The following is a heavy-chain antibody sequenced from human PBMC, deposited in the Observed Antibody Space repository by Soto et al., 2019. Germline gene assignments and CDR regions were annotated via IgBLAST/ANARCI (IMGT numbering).Heavy chain of an antibody. CDR3: ARLSSGSNFFSDY. V-gene: IGHV5-51*01. Sequence: PGVSLQNWCKGSGCSCTNYWIGWMRQMPGKGLECMGIIWPSDSDTRYSPSFQGQVTISGDKSINTAYLQWSSLKASDTAVYFCARLSSGSNFFSDYWGQGTLVTV. D-gene: IGHD3-22*01. CDR2: IWPSDSDT. J-gene: IGHJ4*02. CDR1: GCSCTNYW.